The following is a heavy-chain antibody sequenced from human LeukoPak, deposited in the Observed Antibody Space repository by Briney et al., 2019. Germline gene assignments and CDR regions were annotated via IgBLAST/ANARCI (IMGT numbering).Heavy chain of an antibody. CDR2: IKHDGSEK. Sequence: ETLSLTCAVYGGSFSGYYWSWIRQPPGKGLEWVASIKHDGSEKYYVDSVRGRFTISRDNTKNLLYLQMSSLRAEDTAVYYCATDRGWRTSGYYLYYFEYWGQGTLVTFSS. CDR1: GGSFSGYY. D-gene: IGHD3-3*01. V-gene: IGHV3-7*01. J-gene: IGHJ4*02. CDR3: ATDRGWRTSGYYLYYFEY.